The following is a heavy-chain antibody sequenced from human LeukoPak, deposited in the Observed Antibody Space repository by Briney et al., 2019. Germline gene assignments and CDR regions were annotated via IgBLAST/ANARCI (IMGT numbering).Heavy chain of an antibody. CDR1: GFTFSTHA. D-gene: IGHD1-26*01. J-gene: IGHJ4*02. V-gene: IGHV3-23*01. Sequence: GGSLRLSCAASGFTFSTHAVSWVRQVPGKGLEWVSLISGSGVSTYYADSVKGRFTISRDNSKNTLYLQMNSLRAEDTAVYYCAKDYSGSYLRPPSDWGQGTLVTVSS. CDR3: AKDYSGSYLRPPSD. CDR2: ISGSGVST.